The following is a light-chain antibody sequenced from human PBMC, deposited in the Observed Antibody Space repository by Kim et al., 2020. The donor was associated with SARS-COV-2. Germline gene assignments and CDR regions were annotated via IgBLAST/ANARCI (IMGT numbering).Light chain of an antibody. CDR2: DVF. Sequence: VSVRDRVTITCQASQDIRNYLNWYQQKPGRAPKLLIYDVFNLETGVPSRFGGSGSGTKFTLTISSLQPEDIATYYCQQYDNIPRYTFGQGTKLEI. CDR1: QDIRNY. J-gene: IGKJ2*01. V-gene: IGKV1-33*01. CDR3: QQYDNIPRYT.